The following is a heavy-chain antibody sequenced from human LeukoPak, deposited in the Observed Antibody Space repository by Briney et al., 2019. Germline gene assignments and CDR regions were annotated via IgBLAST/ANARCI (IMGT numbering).Heavy chain of an antibody. Sequence: PSETLSLTCTVSGDSISSYYWSWIRQPPGKGLEWIGYIYYSGSNSYNPSLKSRVTLSVDTSKNQFSLKLRSVTAADTAMYYCARDEQTYSSGWTGLDPWGQGTLVTVSSVLLQRYGRMDVWGQGTTVTVSS. CDR2: IYYSGSN. D-gene: IGHD6-19*01. CDR1: GDSISSYY. CDR3: ARDEQTYSSGWTGLDPWGQGTLVTVSSVLLQRYGRMDV. V-gene: IGHV4-59*01. J-gene: IGHJ6*02.